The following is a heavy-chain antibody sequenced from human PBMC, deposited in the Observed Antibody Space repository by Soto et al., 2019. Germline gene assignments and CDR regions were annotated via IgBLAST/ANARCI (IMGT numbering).Heavy chain of an antibody. CDR2: IYPGDSDT. V-gene: IGHV5-51*01. Sequence: GESLKISCKGSGYSFTSYWIGWVRQMPGKGLEWMGIIYPGDSDTRYSPSFQGQVTISADRSISTAYLQWSSLKASDTAMYYCARGSSSSDLYYYYGMDVWGQGTTVTVSS. D-gene: IGHD6-6*01. CDR1: GYSFTSYW. CDR3: ARGSSSSDLYYYYGMDV. J-gene: IGHJ6*02.